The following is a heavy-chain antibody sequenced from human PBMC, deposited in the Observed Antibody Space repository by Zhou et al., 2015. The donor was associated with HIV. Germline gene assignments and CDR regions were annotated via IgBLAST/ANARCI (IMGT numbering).Heavy chain of an antibody. CDR2: IIPIFGTA. CDR3: ASAPYYYDSSGYRKRGV. CDR1: GGTFSSYA. Sequence: QVQLVQSGAEVKKPGSSVKVSCKASGGTFSSYAISWVRQAPGQGLEWMGGIIPIFGTANYAQKFQGRVTITADESTSTAYMELSSLRSEDTAVYYCASAPYYYDSSGYRKRGVWGQGTLVTVSS. D-gene: IGHD3-22*01. V-gene: IGHV1-69*12. J-gene: IGHJ4*02.